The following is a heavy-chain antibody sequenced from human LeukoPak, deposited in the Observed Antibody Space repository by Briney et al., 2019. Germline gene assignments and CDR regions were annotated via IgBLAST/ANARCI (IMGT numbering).Heavy chain of an antibody. CDR2: MNPNNGNT. D-gene: IGHD2-15*01. V-gene: IGHV1-8*01. Sequence: ASVKVSCKASGYTFTSYDINWVRQATGQGLEWMGWMNPNNGNTGSAQKFQGRVTFTRNTPISTAYMELSSLRSEDTAIYYCARGTSAYCSGGSCNPYNWFDPWGQGTLVTVSS. CDR3: ARGTSAYCSGGSCNPYNWFDP. J-gene: IGHJ5*02. CDR1: GYTFTSYD.